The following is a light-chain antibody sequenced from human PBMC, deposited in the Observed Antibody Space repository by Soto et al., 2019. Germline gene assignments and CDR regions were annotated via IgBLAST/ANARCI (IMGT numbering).Light chain of an antibody. CDR3: QQYCSSPQVT. V-gene: IGKV3-20*01. Sequence: EIVLTQSPGTLSLSPGERATLSCRASQSVSSNYLAWYQQKPGQAPRLLISGASSRATGIPDRFGGSGSGTNFTLIISRLEPEDLSVYYCQQYCSSPQVTFGQGTRLEIK. J-gene: IGKJ5*01. CDR1: QSVSSNY. CDR2: GAS.